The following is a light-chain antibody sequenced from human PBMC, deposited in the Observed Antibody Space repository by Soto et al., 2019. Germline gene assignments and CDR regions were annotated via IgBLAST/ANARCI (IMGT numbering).Light chain of an antibody. CDR2: DAS. Sequence: EIVMTQSPATLSVSPGERATLSCRASQSVSSYLAWYQQKPGQAPRLLIYDASNRATGIPARFSGSGSGTDFTLTISSLEPEDFAVYYCQQRSNCPSTFGPGTRLEI. J-gene: IGKJ5*01. V-gene: IGKV3-11*01. CDR3: QQRSNCPST. CDR1: QSVSSY.